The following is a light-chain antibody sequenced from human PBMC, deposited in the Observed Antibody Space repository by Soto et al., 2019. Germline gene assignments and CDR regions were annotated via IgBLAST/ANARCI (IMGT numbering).Light chain of an antibody. J-gene: IGLJ2*01. Sequence: QSVLTLPASVSGSPGQSITISCTGTSSDVGSYNLVSWYQQHPGKAPKLMIYGVSQRPSGVSNRFSGSKSDNTASLTISGLQAEDEADYFCCSYAGSSPHVVFGGGTKLTVL. CDR1: SSDVGSYNL. V-gene: IGLV2-23*02. CDR2: GVS. CDR3: CSYAGSSPHVV.